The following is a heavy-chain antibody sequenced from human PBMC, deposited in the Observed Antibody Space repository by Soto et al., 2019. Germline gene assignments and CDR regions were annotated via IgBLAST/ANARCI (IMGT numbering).Heavy chain of an antibody. J-gene: IGHJ4*02. Sequence: ASVNVSCKASGYTFTSYVISWVRQAPGQGLEWMGWISAYNGNTNYVRKLHGRVTMTTDTSTSTGYIELSSLRSEDTAVYYCARAALLELRYFDWLPYYFDYWGQGTLVTVSS. D-gene: IGHD3-9*01. CDR1: GYTFTSYV. CDR3: ARAALLELRYFDWLPYYFDY. V-gene: IGHV1-18*01. CDR2: ISAYNGNT.